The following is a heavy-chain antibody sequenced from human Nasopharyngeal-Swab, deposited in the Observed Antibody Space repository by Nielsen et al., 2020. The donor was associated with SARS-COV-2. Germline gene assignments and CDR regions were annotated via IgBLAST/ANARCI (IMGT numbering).Heavy chain of an antibody. CDR3: ARGNGQYYGSGSYRQYYYYGTDV. V-gene: IGHV4-30-4*01. CDR2: IYYSGST. Sequence: SCTVSGGSISSGDYYWSWIRQPPGKGLEWIGYIYYSGSTYYNPSLKSRVTISVDTSKNQFSLKLSSVTAADTAVYYCARGNGQYYGSGSYRQYYYYGTDVWGQGTTVTVSS. J-gene: IGHJ6*02. CDR1: GGSISSGDYY. D-gene: IGHD3-10*01.